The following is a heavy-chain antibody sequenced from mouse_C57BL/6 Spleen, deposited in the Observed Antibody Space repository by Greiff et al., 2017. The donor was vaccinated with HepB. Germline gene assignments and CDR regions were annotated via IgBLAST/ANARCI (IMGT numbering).Heavy chain of an antibody. CDR3: ARELRGGDY. D-gene: IGHD1-1*01. CDR2: IYPSDSET. V-gene: IGHV1-61*01. CDR1: GYTFTSYW. Sequence: QVQLQQPGAELVRPGSSVKLSCKASGYTFTSYWMDWVKQRPGQGLEWIGNIYPSDSETHYNQKFKDKATLTVDKSSSTAYMQLSSLTSEDSAVYYCARELRGGDYWGQGTSVTVSS. J-gene: IGHJ4*01.